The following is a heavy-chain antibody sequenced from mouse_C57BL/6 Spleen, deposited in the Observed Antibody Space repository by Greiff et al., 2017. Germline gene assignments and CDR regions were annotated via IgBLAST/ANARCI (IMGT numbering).Heavy chain of an antibody. CDR1: GFTFSSYA. V-gene: IGHV5-4*03. CDR3: ARVDGYFVY. CDR2: ISDGGSYT. Sequence: EVKLQESGGGLVKPGGSLKLSCAASGFTFSSYAMSWVRQTPEKRLEWVATISDGGSYTYYPDNVKGRFTISRDNAKNNLYLQMSHLKSEDTAMYYCARVDGYFVYWGQGTTLTVSS. J-gene: IGHJ2*01. D-gene: IGHD2-3*01.